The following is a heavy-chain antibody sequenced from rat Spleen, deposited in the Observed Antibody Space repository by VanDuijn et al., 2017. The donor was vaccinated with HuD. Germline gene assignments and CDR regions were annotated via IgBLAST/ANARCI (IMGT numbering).Heavy chain of an antibody. J-gene: IGHJ2*01. Sequence: QVQLQESGPGLVQPSQTLSLTCTVSGLSLLSNGVSWIRQVPGKGLEWMGLIWSEGITDYNSAIKSRLSISRDTSRSQVFLKMSGLQTEDTATYYCVRDGGFDYWGQGVMVTVSS. V-gene: IGHV2-47*01. CDR1: GLSLLSNG. D-gene: IGHD1-12*02. CDR3: VRDGGFDY. CDR2: IWSEGIT.